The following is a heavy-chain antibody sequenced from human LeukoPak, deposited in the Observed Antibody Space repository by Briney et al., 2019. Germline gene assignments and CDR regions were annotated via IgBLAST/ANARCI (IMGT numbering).Heavy chain of an antibody. Sequence: GRSLRLSCAPSGFTFRSYGMHWVRQAPGKGLEWVAVIWYDGSNKYYADSVKGRFTISRDNSKNTLYLQMNSLRAEATAVYYCARDGAYCGSDCYLYYYYGMDVWGQGTTVTVSS. CDR2: IWYDGSNK. J-gene: IGHJ6*02. CDR3: ARDGAYCGSDCYLYYYYGMDV. D-gene: IGHD2-21*02. CDR1: GFTFRSYG. V-gene: IGHV3-33*01.